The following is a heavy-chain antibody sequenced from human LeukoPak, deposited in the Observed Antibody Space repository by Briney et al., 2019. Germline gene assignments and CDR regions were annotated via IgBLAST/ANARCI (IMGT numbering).Heavy chain of an antibody. CDR2: IYYSGST. J-gene: IGHJ6*02. CDR1: GGSISSYP. Sequence: SETLSLTCTVSGGSISSYPWNWIRQPPGKGLEWIGNIYYSGSTNYNPSLKSRVIISPDTSKNQFSLRLSSVTAADTAVYYCARQGARFGELLTFYAMDVWGQGTTVTVSS. D-gene: IGHD3-10*01. V-gene: IGHV4-59*08. CDR3: ARQGARFGELLTFYAMDV.